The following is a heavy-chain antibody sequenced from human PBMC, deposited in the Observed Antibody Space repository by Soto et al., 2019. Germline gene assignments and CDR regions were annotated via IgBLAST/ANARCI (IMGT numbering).Heavy chain of an antibody. D-gene: IGHD3-10*01. J-gene: IGHJ6*02. Sequence: GGSLRLSCAASGFTFSSYGMHWVRQAPGKGLEWVSYISCSGSTIYYADSVKGRFTISRDNAKNSLYLQMNSLRAEDTAVYYCARTVLLWFGELNYGMDVWGQGTTVTVSS. CDR3: ARTVLLWFGELNYGMDV. V-gene: IGHV3-48*04. CDR2: ISCSGSTI. CDR1: GFTFSSYG.